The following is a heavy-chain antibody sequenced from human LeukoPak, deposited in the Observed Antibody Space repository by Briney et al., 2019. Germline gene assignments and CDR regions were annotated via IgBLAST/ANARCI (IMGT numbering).Heavy chain of an antibody. J-gene: IGHJ4*02. D-gene: IGHD3-22*01. CDR1: GYTFTSYD. Sequence: ASVKVSCKASGYTFTSYDINWVRQATGQGLEWMGWMNPNSGNTDYAQKFQGRVTITRNNSISTAYAELRSLRSEDTAVYYCASSVYYYDSSAHGYWGQGTLVTVSS. CDR2: MNPNSGNT. CDR3: ASSVYYYDSSAHGY. V-gene: IGHV1-8*01.